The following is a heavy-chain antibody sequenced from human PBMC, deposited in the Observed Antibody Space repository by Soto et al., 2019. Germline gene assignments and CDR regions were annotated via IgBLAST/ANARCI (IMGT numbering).Heavy chain of an antibody. CDR3: ARWPPVEMATILENYYGMDV. CDR2: IYPGDSDT. CDR1: GYSFTSYW. J-gene: IGHJ6*02. D-gene: IGHD5-12*01. V-gene: IGHV5-51*01. Sequence: GESLKISCKGSGYSFTSYWIGWVRQMPGKGLEWMGIIYPGDSDTRYSPSFQGQVTISADKCISTAYLQWSSLKASDTAMYYCARWPPVEMATILENYYGMDVWGQGTTVTVSS.